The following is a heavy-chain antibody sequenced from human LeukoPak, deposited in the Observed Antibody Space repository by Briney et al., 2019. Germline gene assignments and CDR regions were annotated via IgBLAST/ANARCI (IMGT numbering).Heavy chain of an antibody. CDR2: INPNSGGT. CDR3: ARGGVVPAAMHWFDP. CDR1: GYTFTGYY. D-gene: IGHD2-2*01. Sequence: ASVKVSCKASGYTFTGYYMHWVRQAPGQGLEWMGWINPNSGGTNYAQKFQGRVTMTKDTSISTAYMELSRLRSDDTAVYYCARGGVVPAAMHWFDPWGQGTLVIVSS. V-gene: IGHV1-2*02. J-gene: IGHJ5*02.